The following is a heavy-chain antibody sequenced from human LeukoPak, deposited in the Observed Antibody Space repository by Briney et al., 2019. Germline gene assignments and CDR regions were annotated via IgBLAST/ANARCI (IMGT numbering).Heavy chain of an antibody. Sequence: SETLSLTCAVYGGSFSGYYWSWVRQPPGKGLEWLGEVNHGGGANYNPSLKSRVTMSVDTSKNHFSLELSSVTAADTAIYYCARANAVTTVLFDLWGRGTLVTVSS. CDR1: GGSFSGYY. V-gene: IGHV4-34*01. CDR2: VNHGGGA. J-gene: IGHJ2*01. CDR3: ARANAVTTVLFDL. D-gene: IGHD4-17*01.